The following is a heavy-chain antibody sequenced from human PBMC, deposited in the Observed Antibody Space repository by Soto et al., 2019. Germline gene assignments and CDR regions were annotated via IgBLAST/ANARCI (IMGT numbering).Heavy chain of an antibody. D-gene: IGHD2-15*01. CDR3: AKHPPCSGGSCPPASLDF. Sequence: EVQLLESGGGLVQPGGSLRLSCAASGFNFNSYVMSWVSQAPGKGLEWVSGLSASGGSTYYADSVKGRFTISRDSSKNTLFLQMNSLRADDTAVYYCAKHPPCSGGSCPPASLDFWGQGTLVTVSS. CDR1: GFNFNSYV. J-gene: IGHJ4*02. V-gene: IGHV3-23*01. CDR2: LSASGGST.